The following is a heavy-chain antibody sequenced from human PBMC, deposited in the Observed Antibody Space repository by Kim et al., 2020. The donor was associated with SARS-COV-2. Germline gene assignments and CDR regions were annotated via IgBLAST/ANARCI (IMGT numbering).Heavy chain of an antibody. CDR3: ARGGRPVELWFGEHYYYYGMDV. D-gene: IGHD3-10*01. CDR2: IGTAGDT. Sequence: GGSLRLSCAASGFTFSSYDMHWVRQATGKGLEWVSAIGTAGDTYYPGSVKGRFTISRENAKNSLYLQMNSLRAGDTAVYYCARGGRPVELWFGEHYYYYGMDVWGQGTTVTVSS. J-gene: IGHJ6*02. CDR1: GFTFSSYD. V-gene: IGHV3-13*04.